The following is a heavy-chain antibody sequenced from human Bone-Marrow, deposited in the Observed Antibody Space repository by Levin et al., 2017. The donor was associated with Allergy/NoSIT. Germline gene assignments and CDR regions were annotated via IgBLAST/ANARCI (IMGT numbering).Heavy chain of an antibody. D-gene: IGHD2-15*01. CDR1: GYTFTGYY. J-gene: IGHJ5*02. Sequence: ASVKVSCKASGYTFTGYYMHWVRQAPGQGLEWMGRINPNSGGTNYAQKFQGRVTMTRDTSISTAYMELSRLRSDDTAVYYCARGSPIVVVVAATLRWFDPWGQGTLVTVSS. V-gene: IGHV1-2*06. CDR3: ARGSPIVVVVAATLRWFDP. CDR2: INPNSGGT.